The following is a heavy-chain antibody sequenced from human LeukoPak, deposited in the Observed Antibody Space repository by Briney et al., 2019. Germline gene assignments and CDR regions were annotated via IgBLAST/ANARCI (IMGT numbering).Heavy chain of an antibody. CDR1: GPTFRSYA. D-gene: IGHD5-18*01. V-gene: IGHV1-69*13. CDR3: ARATSANEYSYGFHFDY. CDR2: IIPSFGTV. J-gene: IGHJ4*02. Sequence: SVKVSCKASGPTFRSYAINWVRQAPGQGLEWMGAIIPSFGTVKYAQKFQGRVTMTADESTSTAYMDLNYLRPDDTAVYFCARATSANEYSYGFHFDYWGQGTLVTVSS.